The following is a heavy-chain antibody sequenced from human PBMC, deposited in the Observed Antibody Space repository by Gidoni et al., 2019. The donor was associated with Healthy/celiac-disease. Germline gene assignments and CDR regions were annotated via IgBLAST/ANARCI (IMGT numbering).Heavy chain of an antibody. Sequence: EVQLLESGGGLVQPGGSLRLSCAASGFTFSSYAMSWVRQAPGKGLEWVSAISGSGGSTYYADSVKGRFTISRDNSKNTLYLQMNSLRAEDTAVYYCAKDNYYGSGSYPLGAFDIWGQGTMVTVSS. D-gene: IGHD3-10*01. CDR2: ISGSGGST. V-gene: IGHV3-23*01. J-gene: IGHJ3*02. CDR3: AKDNYYGSGSYPLGAFDI. CDR1: GFTFSSYA.